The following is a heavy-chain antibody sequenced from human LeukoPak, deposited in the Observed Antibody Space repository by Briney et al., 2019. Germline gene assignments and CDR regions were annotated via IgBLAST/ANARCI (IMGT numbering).Heavy chain of an antibody. J-gene: IGHJ4*02. CDR1: GYSFPTYW. Sequence: GESLKISCKGSGYSFPTYWIGWVRQMPGKGLEWMGIVYPGDSDTTYSPSFQGQVTISADKSISTAYLQWSSLKASDTAMYYCARQTYDSNGYYYEDYWGQGTLVTVSS. D-gene: IGHD3-22*01. CDR2: VYPGDSDT. V-gene: IGHV5-51*01. CDR3: ARQTYDSNGYYYEDY.